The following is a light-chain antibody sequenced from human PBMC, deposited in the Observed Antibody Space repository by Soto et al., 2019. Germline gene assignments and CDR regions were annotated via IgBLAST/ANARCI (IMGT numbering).Light chain of an antibody. CDR2: DVT. V-gene: IGLV2-11*01. CDR3: AAWDDSLSGLYV. Sequence: HSVLTHPRSVSGSPGQSATISFTGTANDVGGHNYVSWYQQHPGEAPKLLIYDVTERPSGVPDRFSGSKSGNTAFLAISGLQSEDEAEYYCAAWDDSLSGLYVFGTGTKVTVL. CDR1: ANDVGGHNY. J-gene: IGLJ1*01.